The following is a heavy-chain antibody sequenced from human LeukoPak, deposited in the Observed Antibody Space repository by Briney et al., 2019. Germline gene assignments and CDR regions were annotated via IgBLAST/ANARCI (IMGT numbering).Heavy chain of an antibody. CDR2: IWYDGSNK. CDR3: ARDGLHGSGSYNNYLDP. D-gene: IGHD3-10*01. Sequence: GRSLRLSCAASGFTFSIYGMHWVRQAPGKGLEWVAKIWYDGSNKYYADSVKGRFTISRDNTKNTLYLQMNSLRAEDTAVYSCARDGLHGSGSYNNYLDPWGQGTLVTVSS. V-gene: IGHV3-33*01. CDR1: GFTFSIYG. J-gene: IGHJ5*02.